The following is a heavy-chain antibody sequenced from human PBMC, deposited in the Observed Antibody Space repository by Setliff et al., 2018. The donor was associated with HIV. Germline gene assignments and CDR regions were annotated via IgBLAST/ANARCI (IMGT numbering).Heavy chain of an antibody. J-gene: IGHJ4*02. Sequence: GESLKISCAASGFTFTDYWMHWVRQVPGQGLVWVSRINIDGSSISYADSVKGRFTISRDNAKNTLFLQMNSLRAEDTAVYYCARLPQDVRSSIDFWGQGTLVTVSS. CDR1: GFTFTDYW. V-gene: IGHV3-74*01. CDR3: ARLPQDVRSSIDF. D-gene: IGHD6-6*01. CDR2: INIDGSSI.